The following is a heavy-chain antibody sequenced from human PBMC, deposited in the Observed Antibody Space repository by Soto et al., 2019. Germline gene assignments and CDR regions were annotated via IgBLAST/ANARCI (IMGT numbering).Heavy chain of an antibody. Sequence: GGSLRLSCAASGFTFSSSWMHWVRQAPGKGLVWVSRVSADGSSTNYADSVKGRFTISRDNAKNTLYLQMDGLRAEDTAVYYCARGSDYAGDVWGQGTTVTVSS. CDR2: VSADGSST. V-gene: IGHV3-74*01. CDR3: ARGSDYAGDV. D-gene: IGHD5-12*01. CDR1: GFTFSSSW. J-gene: IGHJ6*02.